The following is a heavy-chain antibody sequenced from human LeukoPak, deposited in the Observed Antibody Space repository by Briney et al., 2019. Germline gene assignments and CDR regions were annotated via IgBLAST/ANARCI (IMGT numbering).Heavy chain of an antibody. CDR2: ISHSGNS. V-gene: IGHV4-30-4*08. CDR3: ARQPSTRYCSSATCYTLDI. D-gene: IGHD2-2*02. Sequence: PSETLSLTCTVSGGSISSGDYYWSWIRQPPGKGLEWIGYISHSGNSYFNPSLKSRIILSVDTSKNRFSLKLSSVTAADTAVYYCARQPSTRYCSSATCYTLDIWGQGTMVTVSS. CDR1: GGSISSGDYY. J-gene: IGHJ3*02.